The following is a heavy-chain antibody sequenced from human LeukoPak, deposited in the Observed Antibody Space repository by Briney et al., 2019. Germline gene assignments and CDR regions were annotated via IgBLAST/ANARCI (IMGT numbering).Heavy chain of an antibody. Sequence: ASVKVSCKVSGYTLTELSMHWVRQAPGKGLEWMGGFDPEDGETIYAQKFQGRVTMTEDTSTDTAYMELSSLRSEDTAVYYCATPRCSSTSCYWNWFDPWGQGTLVTVSS. CDR3: ATPRCSSTSCYWNWFDP. D-gene: IGHD2-2*01. J-gene: IGHJ5*02. CDR2: FDPEDGET. CDR1: GYTLTELS. V-gene: IGHV1-24*01.